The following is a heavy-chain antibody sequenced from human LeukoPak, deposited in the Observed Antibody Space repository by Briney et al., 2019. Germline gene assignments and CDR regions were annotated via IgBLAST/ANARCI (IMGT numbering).Heavy chain of an antibody. D-gene: IGHD1-14*01. CDR2: ISNSSSYI. CDR1: GFTFSSYS. J-gene: IGHJ4*02. V-gene: IGHV3-21*01. CDR3: ARGGDERLSDRRVETLDY. Sequence: GGSLRLSCAASGFTFSSYSMNWVRQAPGKGLEWVSSISNSSSYIYYADSVKGRFTISRESAKNSLYLQMNSLRAEDTAVYYCARGGDERLSDRRVETLDYWGQGTLVTVSS.